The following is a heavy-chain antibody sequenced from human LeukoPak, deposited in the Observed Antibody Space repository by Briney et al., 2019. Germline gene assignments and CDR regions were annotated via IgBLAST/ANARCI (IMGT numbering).Heavy chain of an antibody. J-gene: IGHJ4*02. D-gene: IGHD2-15*01. V-gene: IGHV1-8*01. Sequence: ASVKVSCKASGYTFTNFDINWVRQATGQGPEWMGWMSPNSGNTGYAQRFLGRVTMTRNTSISTAYMELSSLRSDDTAVYYCARTPPYCFGGSCYLNYWGQGSLVTVSS. CDR1: GYTFTNFD. CDR3: ARTPPYCFGGSCYLNY. CDR2: MSPNSGNT.